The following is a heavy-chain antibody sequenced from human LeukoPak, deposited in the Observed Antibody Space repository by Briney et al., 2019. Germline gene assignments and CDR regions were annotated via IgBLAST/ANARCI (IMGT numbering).Heavy chain of an antibody. CDR1: GGSISSSSYY. CDR2: IYYSGST. CDR3: ARLRCSSTSGYIRYYYYMDV. D-gene: IGHD2-2*02. Sequence: SETLSLTCTVSGGSISSSSYYWGWIRQPPGKGLEWIGSIYYSGSTYYNPSLRSRVTISVDTSKNQFSLKLSSVTAADTAVYYCARLRCSSTSGYIRYYYYMDVWGKGTTVTVSS. J-gene: IGHJ6*03. V-gene: IGHV4-39*01.